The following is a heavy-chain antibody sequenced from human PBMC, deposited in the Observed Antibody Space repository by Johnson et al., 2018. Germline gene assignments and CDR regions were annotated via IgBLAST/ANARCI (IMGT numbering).Heavy chain of an antibody. J-gene: IGHJ1*01. CDR3: ARDHERRARRHAAEYFQH. Sequence: VQLVDSGGGLVKPGGSLRLSCTASGFPFNVYTMNWVRQAPGKGLEWVSSISSSSGSIYYADSGKGRFTNSRDNPKNSMYLQMDSLGVEETGVYYCARDHERRARRHAAEYFQHWGHGTLVIVSS. V-gene: IGHV3-21*01. CDR2: ISSSSGSI. CDR1: GFPFNVYT.